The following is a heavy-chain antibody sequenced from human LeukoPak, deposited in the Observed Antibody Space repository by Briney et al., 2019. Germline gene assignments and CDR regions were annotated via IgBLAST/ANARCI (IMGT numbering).Heavy chain of an antibody. J-gene: IGHJ3*02. CDR1: GYTFTSYD. D-gene: IGHD3-10*01. Sequence: ASVKVSCKASGYTFTSYDINWVRQATGQGLEWMGWMNPNSGNTGYAQKFQGRVTMTRNTSISTAYMELSGLRSEDTAVYYCARGHYYGSGNEGDIWGQGTMVTVSS. CDR2: MNPNSGNT. CDR3: ARGHYYGSGNEGDI. V-gene: IGHV1-8*01.